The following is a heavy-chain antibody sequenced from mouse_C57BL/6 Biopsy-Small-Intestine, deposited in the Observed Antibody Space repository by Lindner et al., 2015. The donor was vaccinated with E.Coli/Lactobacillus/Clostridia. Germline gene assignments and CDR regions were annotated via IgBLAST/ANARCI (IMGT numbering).Heavy chain of an antibody. CDR3: ARRGDNSPFDY. V-gene: IGHV1-54*01. D-gene: IGHD1-3*01. Sequence: VQLQESGAELVRPGTSVKVSCKASGYAFTNYLIEWVKQRPGQGLEWIGVINTGSGGPKYNENFKGKATLTADKSSSTAYMQLSSLTSEDSAVYFCARRGDNSPFDYWGQGTTLIVSS. CDR2: INTGSGGP. CDR1: GYAFTNYL. J-gene: IGHJ2*01.